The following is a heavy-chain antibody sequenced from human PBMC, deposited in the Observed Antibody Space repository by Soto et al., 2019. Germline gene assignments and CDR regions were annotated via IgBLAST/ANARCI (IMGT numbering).Heavy chain of an antibody. D-gene: IGHD6-13*01. CDR2: IWYDGSNK. V-gene: IGHV3-33*01. CDR3: ARESVGSQYGSSGYPLFDCMDV. J-gene: IGHJ6*02. CDR1: GFTFSSYG. Sequence: QAQLVESGGGVVQPGRSLRLSCAASGFTFSSYGMHWVRQAPGKGLEWVAGIWYDGSNKYYADYVKGRFTISRDNSKNTVNLKMNRLRAEDTAVYYCARESVGSQYGSSGYPLFDCMDVWGQGATVTVSS.